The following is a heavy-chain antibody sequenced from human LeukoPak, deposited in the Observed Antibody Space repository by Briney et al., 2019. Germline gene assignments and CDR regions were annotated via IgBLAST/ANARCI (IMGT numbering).Heavy chain of an antibody. J-gene: IGHJ4*02. D-gene: IGHD3-22*01. Sequence: PGGSLRFSCAASGFTFCNYGMHWVRQAPGKGLEWVAFIRYDGNNKYYVDSVKGRFTISRDNSKNTLYLQMNSLRAEDTAVYYCAKDLWSHSSGYFDYWGQGTLVTVSS. CDR2: IRYDGNNK. CDR1: GFTFCNYG. V-gene: IGHV3-30*02. CDR3: AKDLWSHSSGYFDY.